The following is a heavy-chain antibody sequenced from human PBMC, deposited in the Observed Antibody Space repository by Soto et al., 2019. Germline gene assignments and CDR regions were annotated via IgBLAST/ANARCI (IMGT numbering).Heavy chain of an antibody. CDR2: INPNSGGT. Sequence: QVQLVQSGAEVKKPGASVKVSCKASGYTFTGYYMHWVRQAPGQGLEWMGWINPNSGGTNYAQKFQGWVTMTRDTSISTAYMELSMLRSDDTPLFHRARGIDFWSGWSMDVWGQGTTVTVSS. CDR3: ARGIDFWSGWSMDV. CDR1: GYTFTGYY. J-gene: IGHJ6*02. V-gene: IGHV1-2*04. D-gene: IGHD3-3*01.